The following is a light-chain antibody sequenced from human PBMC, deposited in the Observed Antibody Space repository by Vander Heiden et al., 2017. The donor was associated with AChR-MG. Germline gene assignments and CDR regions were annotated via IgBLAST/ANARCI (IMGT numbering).Light chain of an antibody. CDR3: QQEDNFPVT. CDR2: DAS. V-gene: IGKV1-33*01. Sequence: DIQMTQSPSSLSASVGDRVTITCQASQDINNYLNWYQQKPGKAPNLLIYDASTLQGGVPLRFSGSGSGTDFTFTISNLQPEDFATYYCQQEDNFPVTFGQGTKLDMK. J-gene: IGKJ2*01. CDR1: QDINNY.